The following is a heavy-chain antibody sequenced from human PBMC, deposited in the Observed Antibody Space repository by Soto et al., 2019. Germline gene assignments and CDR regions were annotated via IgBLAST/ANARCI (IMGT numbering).Heavy chain of an antibody. CDR1: GYSFASYW. CDR3: ARTRSFTLGFYYDGMDV. J-gene: IGHJ6*02. CDR2: IYPGDSDT. V-gene: IGHV5-51*01. D-gene: IGHD6-6*01. Sequence: GESLKISCQGSGYSFASYWIGWVRQMPGKDLEWMGIIYPGDSDTRYSPSFQGHVTISADKSLRTAYLQWTSLKASDTALYYCARTRSFTLGFYYDGMDVWGQGTTVTVS.